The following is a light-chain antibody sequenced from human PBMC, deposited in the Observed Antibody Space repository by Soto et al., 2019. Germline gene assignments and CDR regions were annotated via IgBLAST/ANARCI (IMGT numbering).Light chain of an antibody. V-gene: IGKV1-9*01. CDR2: AAS. Sequence: DIQLTQSPSLLSASVGDRVTITCRASQTISKFLSWYQQKPGKAPKLLIYAASTLQDGVPSRFSGSGSGTEFTLTISSLQPEDFATYYCQLSNSFFGGGTRVEI. J-gene: IGKJ4*01. CDR1: QTISKF. CDR3: QLSNSF.